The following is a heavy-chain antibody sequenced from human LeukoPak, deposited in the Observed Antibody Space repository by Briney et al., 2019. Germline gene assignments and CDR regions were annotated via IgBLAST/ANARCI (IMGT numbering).Heavy chain of an antibody. CDR2: INSDGSTI. J-gene: IGHJ4*02. CDR3: AKVRDSSGWGTLFGY. D-gene: IGHD6-19*01. CDR1: GFTFSTYW. V-gene: IGHV3-74*01. Sequence: GGSLRLSCAASGFTFSTYWMHWVRQAPGKGLVWVSRINSDGSTISYADSVKGRFTISRDNSKNTLYLQMSSLRAEDTAIYYCAKVRDSSGWGTLFGYWGQGALVTVSS.